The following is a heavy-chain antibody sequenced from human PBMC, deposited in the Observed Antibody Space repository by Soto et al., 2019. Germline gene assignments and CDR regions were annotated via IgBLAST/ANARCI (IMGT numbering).Heavy chain of an antibody. CDR3: ARGWGLVFDY. CDR1: GGSISSYY. Sequence: SETLSLTCTLSGGSISSYYWSWIRQPPGKGLEWIGYIYYSGSTNYNPSLKSRVTISVDTSKNQFSLKLSSVTAADTAVYYCARGWGLVFDYWGQGTLVTVSS. D-gene: IGHD2-21*02. V-gene: IGHV4-59*01. J-gene: IGHJ4*02. CDR2: IYYSGST.